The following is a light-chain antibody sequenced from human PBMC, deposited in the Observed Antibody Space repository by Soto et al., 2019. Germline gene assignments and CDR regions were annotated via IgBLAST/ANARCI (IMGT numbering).Light chain of an antibody. CDR1: QSISSW. J-gene: IGKJ1*01. CDR2: DAS. Sequence: DIQMTQSPSTLSASVGDRVTITCRASQSISSWLAWYQQKPGKAPKLLIYDASSLESGVASRFSGSGSGTEFTLTISSLQPDDFATYYCQQYNSKETFGQGTKVEIK. CDR3: QQYNSKET. V-gene: IGKV1-5*01.